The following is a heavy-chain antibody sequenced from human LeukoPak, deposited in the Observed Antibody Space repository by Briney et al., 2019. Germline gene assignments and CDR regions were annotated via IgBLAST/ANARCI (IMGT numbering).Heavy chain of an antibody. D-gene: IGHD2-21*01. CDR2: IYYSGST. CDR1: GGSINSYY. V-gene: IGHV4-59*12. Sequence: SETLSLTCTVSGGSINSYYWSWIRQPPGKGLEWIGYIYYSGSTNYNPSLKSRVTISIDTSKNQFSLKLNSVTAADTAVYFCARRVVDSAFDIWGQGTAVTVSS. CDR3: ARRVVDSAFDI. J-gene: IGHJ3*02.